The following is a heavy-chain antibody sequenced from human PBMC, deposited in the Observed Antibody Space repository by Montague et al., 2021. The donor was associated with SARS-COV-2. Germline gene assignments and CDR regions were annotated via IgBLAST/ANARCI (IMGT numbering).Heavy chain of an antibody. J-gene: IGHJ3*01. V-gene: IGHV3-7*05. CDR3: AREAVVLLPTTMDDAFDV. CDR2: IKQDGSEK. Sequence: SLRFSCAASGFTFSSHYMTWVRQAPGKGLEWVGNIKQDGSEKFYADFVKGRFTISRDNAENEVFLQMNGLRVDVTAVYYCAREAVVLLPTTMDDAFDVWGQGTMVTVSS. D-gene: IGHD3-10*01. CDR1: GFTFSSHY.